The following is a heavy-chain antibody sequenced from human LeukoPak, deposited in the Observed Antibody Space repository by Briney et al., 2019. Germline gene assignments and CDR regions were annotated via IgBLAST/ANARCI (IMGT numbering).Heavy chain of an antibody. CDR1: GYTFTSYY. Sequence: ASVKVSCKASGYTFTSYYMHWVRQAPGQGLEWMGIINHSGGSTSYAQKFQGRVTMTRDTSTSTVYMELSSLRSEDTAVYYCARDRVGVHDSSGYWFDPWGQGTLVTVSS. CDR2: INHSGGST. J-gene: IGHJ5*02. CDR3: ARDRVGVHDSSGYWFDP. V-gene: IGHV1-46*01. D-gene: IGHD3-22*01.